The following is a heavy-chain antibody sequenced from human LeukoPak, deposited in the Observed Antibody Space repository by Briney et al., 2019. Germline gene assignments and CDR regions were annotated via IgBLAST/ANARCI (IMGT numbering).Heavy chain of an antibody. D-gene: IGHD1-26*01. CDR1: GFTFDDYA. CDR3: ARWAGAILTDY. V-gene: IGHV3-9*01. J-gene: IGHJ4*02. CDR2: INWNSDSI. Sequence: GGSLRLSCAVSGFTFDDYAMHWVRQVPGKGLEWVSGINWNSDSIGYADSVKGRFTISRDNAKNSLYLQMNSLRAEDTAVYYCARWAGAILTDYWGQGTLVTVSS.